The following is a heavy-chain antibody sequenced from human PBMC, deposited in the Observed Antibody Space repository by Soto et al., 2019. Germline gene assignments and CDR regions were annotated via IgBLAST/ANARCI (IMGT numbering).Heavy chain of an antibody. CDR2: INPNCGGT. CDR1: GYVFTNYF. V-gene: IGHV1-46*01. Sequence: QVQLVQSGAEVKNPVASVTVSCKASGYVFTNYFMHWVRQAPVQGLEWMGIINPNCGGTSYAQKFEGRVTMTRESATSTVYMDLSSLRSEDTALYFCAREVGSNSWSYDYGMDVWGQGTSVHVSS. J-gene: IGHJ6*02. D-gene: IGHD6-13*01. CDR3: AREVGSNSWSYDYGMDV.